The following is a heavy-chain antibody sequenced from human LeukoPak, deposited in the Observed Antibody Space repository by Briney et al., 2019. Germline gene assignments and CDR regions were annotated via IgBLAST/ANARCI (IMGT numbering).Heavy chain of an antibody. J-gene: IGHJ4*02. Sequence: GGSLRLSCAASVFTFHTYVMSWVRQAPGKGREWVAGITDRGCNTYYTDSVKGGFTISRENSKYTLYLEMNSLRAEDKAVYYCAKPGSSSGGGRHYFDAWGQGTLVTVSS. CDR3: AKPGSSSGGGRHYFDA. V-gene: IGHV3-23*01. CDR1: VFTFHTYV. D-gene: IGHD2-8*02. CDR2: ITDRGCNT.